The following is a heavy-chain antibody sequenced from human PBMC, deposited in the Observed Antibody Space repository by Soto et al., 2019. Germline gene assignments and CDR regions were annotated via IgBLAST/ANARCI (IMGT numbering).Heavy chain of an antibody. CDR3: EHRGPSTGYWGY. D-gene: IGHD3-22*01. V-gene: IGHV2-5*01. CDR2: IYGHDDK. J-gene: IGHJ4*02. CDR1: GFSLSTSGVG. Sequence: QINLRESGPTLVKPTQTLTLTCTFSGFSLSTSGVGVGWRRQPPGKALEWLAIIYGHDDKRYSPSLKSRLTIRQDTSKNQLLLTMTSMDPVDTATYYFEHRGPSTGYWGYWGEVTLVSVSS.